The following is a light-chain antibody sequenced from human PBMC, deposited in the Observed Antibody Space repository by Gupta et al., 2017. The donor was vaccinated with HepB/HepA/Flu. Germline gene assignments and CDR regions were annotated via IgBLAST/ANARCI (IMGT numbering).Light chain of an antibody. V-gene: IGLV5-45*02. CDR3: MIWHDNAYV. Sequence: AVLSSPSSLSASPGAPASRTCTLRRDIHLDGYWIYWYQQKPGSPPQYLLTHKSDSEKQHGSGVPSRFSGSKDASANAGILLISGLQSEDEAEYYCMIWHDNAYVFGTGTKVTVL. J-gene: IGLJ1*01. CDR2: HKSDSEK. CDR1: RDIHLDGYW.